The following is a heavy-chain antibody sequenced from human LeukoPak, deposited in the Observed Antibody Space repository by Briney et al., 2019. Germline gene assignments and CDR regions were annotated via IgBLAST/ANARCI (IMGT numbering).Heavy chain of an antibody. J-gene: IGHJ6*02. CDR3: AREDPQTTVPEGLDV. Sequence: TSETLSLTCTVPGGSISRYYWSWIRQPPGKGLEWIGYIYFSGATNYNPSLKSRVTISVDTSKNQFSLKLSSVTAADTAVYYCAREDPQTTVPEGLDVWGQGTTVIVSS. V-gene: IGHV4-59*01. D-gene: IGHD4-17*01. CDR1: GGSISRYY. CDR2: IYFSGAT.